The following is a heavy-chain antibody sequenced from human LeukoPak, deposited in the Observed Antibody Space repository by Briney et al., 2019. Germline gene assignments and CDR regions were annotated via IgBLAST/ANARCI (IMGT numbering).Heavy chain of an antibody. CDR2: IYYSGST. Sequence: SQTLSLTCTVSGGSISSGDYYWSWIRQPPGKGLEWLGYIYYSGSTYYNPSLKSRVTISVDTSKNQFSLKLSSVTAADTAVYYCARRYYYDSSGYPTTHWYFDLWGRGTLVTVSS. CDR1: GGSISSGDYY. D-gene: IGHD3-22*01. J-gene: IGHJ2*01. CDR3: ARRYYYDSSGYPTTHWYFDL. V-gene: IGHV4-30-4*01.